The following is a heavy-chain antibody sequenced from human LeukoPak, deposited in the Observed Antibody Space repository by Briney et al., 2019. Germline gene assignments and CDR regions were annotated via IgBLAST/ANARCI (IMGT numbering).Heavy chain of an antibody. J-gene: IGHJ5*02. CDR3: ASGVPPAYGFDP. CDR2: IYYSGST. V-gene: IGHV4-31*03. CDR1: GGSISSCGYY. Sequence: PSETLSLTCTVSGGSISSCGYYWSWIRQHPGKGLEWIGYIYYSGSTYYNPSLKSRVTISVDTSKNQFSLKLSSVTAADTAVYYCASGVPPAYGFDPWGQGTLVTVSS. D-gene: IGHD2-8*01.